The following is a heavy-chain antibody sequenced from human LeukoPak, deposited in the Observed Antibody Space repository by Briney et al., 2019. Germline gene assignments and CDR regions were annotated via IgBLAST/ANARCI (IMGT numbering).Heavy chain of an antibody. CDR1: GFTFSSYV. D-gene: IGHD5-12*01. CDR2: ISGSGSPT. J-gene: IGHJ4*02. Sequence: QPGGSLRLSCAASGFTFSSYVMSWVRQAPGKGLEWVSSISGSGSPTYYADSVRGRFTISRDNSKNTLCLQMSSLRADDTAVYYCAPDPNKWLRNYWGQGTLVTVSS. V-gene: IGHV3-23*01. CDR3: APDPNKWLRNY.